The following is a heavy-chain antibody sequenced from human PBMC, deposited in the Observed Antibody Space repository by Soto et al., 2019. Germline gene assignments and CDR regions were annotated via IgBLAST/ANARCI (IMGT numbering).Heavy chain of an antibody. CDR3: VRYCSTTKCPFDY. CDR2: IYYSGNT. Sequence: SETLSLTCTVSGGSISSGGSYWGWIRQPPGKGLEWIGYIYYSGNTILNPSLRSRVTLSVDTSKNQFSLNLSSVTAADTHVYYCVRYCSTTKCPFDYWGQGTLVTVSS. J-gene: IGHJ4*02. D-gene: IGHD2-2*01. CDR1: GGSISSGGSY. V-gene: IGHV4-30-4*01.